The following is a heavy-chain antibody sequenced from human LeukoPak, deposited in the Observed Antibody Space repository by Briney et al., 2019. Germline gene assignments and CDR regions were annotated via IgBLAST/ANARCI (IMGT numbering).Heavy chain of an antibody. CDR1: GFTFSNYA. Sequence: GGSLRLSCAASGFTFSNYAMHWVRQAPGKGLEWAAIISYDESSKYYADSVNDRFTISRDNSKNTLYLQMNSLRAEDTAVYYCASIGERYLQTEHYFHHWGQGTLVTVSS. V-gene: IGHV3-30*04. CDR3: ASIGERYLQTEHYFHH. CDR2: ISYDESSK. J-gene: IGHJ1*01. D-gene: IGHD3-3*01.